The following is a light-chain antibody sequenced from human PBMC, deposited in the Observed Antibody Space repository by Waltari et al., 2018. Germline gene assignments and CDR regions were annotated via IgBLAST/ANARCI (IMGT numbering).Light chain of an antibody. CDR2: VNSDGSH. CDR1: SGHSSNV. J-gene: IGLJ3*02. Sequence: QLVVTQSPSASAPLGASVKLTCTLSSGHSSNVIAWLQQRPEKGPRYLMKVNSDGSHSKGDEIPDRFSGSRSGAEPYLTISSLQSDDEADYYCETGGHGTWVFGGGTKLTVL. CDR3: ETGGHGTWV. V-gene: IGLV4-69*01.